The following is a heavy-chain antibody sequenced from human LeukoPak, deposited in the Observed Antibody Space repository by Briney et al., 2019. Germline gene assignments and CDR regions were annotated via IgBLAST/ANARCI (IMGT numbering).Heavy chain of an antibody. CDR1: GFTFSSYA. CDR2: ISGSGGST. V-gene: IGHV3-23*01. Sequence: GGSLRLSCPASGFTFSSYAMSWVRQAPGKGLEWVSAISGSGGSTYYADSVKGRFTISRDNSKNTLYLQMNSLRAEDTAVYYCAKGNVDIVATTDWGQGTLVTVSS. J-gene: IGHJ4*02. D-gene: IGHD5-12*01. CDR3: AKGNVDIVATTD.